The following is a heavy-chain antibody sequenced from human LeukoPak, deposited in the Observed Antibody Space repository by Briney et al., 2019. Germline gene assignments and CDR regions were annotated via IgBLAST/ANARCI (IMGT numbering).Heavy chain of an antibody. CDR3: AGTYGDYVFDY. V-gene: IGHV4-39*07. J-gene: IGHJ4*02. CDR2: INHSGST. Sequence: SETLSLTCIVSGGSISSSSYYWAWIRQPPGKGLEWIGEINHSGSTNYNPSLKSRVTISVDTSKNQFSLKLSSVTAADTAVYYCAGTYGDYVFDYWGQGTLVTVSS. D-gene: IGHD4-17*01. CDR1: GGSISSSSYY.